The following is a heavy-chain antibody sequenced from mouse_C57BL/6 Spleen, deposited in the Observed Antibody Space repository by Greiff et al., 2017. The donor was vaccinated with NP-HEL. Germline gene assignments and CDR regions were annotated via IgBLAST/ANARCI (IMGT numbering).Heavy chain of an antibody. Sequence: QVHVKQSGAELVRPGASVKLSCKASGYTFTDYYINWVKQRPGQGLEWIARIYPGSGNTYYNEKFKGKATLTAEKSSSTAYMQLSSLTSEDSAVYFCARRVYGRTAMDYWGQGTSVTVSS. CDR3: ARRVYGRTAMDY. CDR1: GYTFTDYY. D-gene: IGHD1-2*01. V-gene: IGHV1-76*01. CDR2: IYPGSGNT. J-gene: IGHJ4*01.